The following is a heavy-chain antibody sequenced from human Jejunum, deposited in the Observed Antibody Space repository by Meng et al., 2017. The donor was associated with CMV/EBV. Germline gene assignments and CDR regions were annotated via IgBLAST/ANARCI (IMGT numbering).Heavy chain of an antibody. CDR2: FYYSGIT. J-gene: IGHJ6*02. Sequence: GGSVSSGSYYWSWIRQPPGKGLEWIGYFYYSGITNYNPSLKSRVTISVDTSKNQFSLKLRSVTAADTAVYYCARLYDIVSYGMDVWGQGTTVTVSS. V-gene: IGHV4-61*07. D-gene: IGHD3-9*01. CDR1: GGSVSSGSYY. CDR3: ARLYDIVSYGMDV.